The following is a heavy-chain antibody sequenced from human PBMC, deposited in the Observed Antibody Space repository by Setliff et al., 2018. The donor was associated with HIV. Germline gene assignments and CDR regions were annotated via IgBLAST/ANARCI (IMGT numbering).Heavy chain of an antibody. V-gene: IGHV4-34*04. Sequence: SETLSLTCAVYGGSFSGYNWSWIRQTPGKGLEWIGEINHSGSTNHNPSLKSRATISVDTSKNQFSLKLSSVTAADTAMYYCARAPITIFGVIIIPVYFDYWGQGTLVTV. CDR1: GGSFSGYN. D-gene: IGHD3-3*01. J-gene: IGHJ4*02. CDR2: INHSGST. CDR3: ARAPITIFGVIIIPVYFDY.